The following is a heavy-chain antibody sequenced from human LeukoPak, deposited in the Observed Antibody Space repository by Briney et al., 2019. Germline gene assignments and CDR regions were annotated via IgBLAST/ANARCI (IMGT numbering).Heavy chain of an antibody. CDR2: INHNGNVN. V-gene: IGHV3-7*03. J-gene: IGHJ6*02. CDR1: GFTFSSYW. D-gene: IGHD3-16*01. CDR3: ARGVGLDV. Sequence: PGGSLRLSCAASGFTFSSYWMNWARQAPGKGLEWVASINHNGNVNFYVDSVKGRFTFSRDNAKNSLYLQMSNLRAEDTAVYFCARGVGLDVWGQGATVTVSS.